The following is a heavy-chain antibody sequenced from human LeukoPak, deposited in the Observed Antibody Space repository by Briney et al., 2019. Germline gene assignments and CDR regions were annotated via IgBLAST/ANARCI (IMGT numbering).Heavy chain of an antibody. CDR2: IFKSGGT. Sequence: SETLSLTCAVSGGSVSSSGHSWSWIRQPPGTGLEWIGLAWIGYIFKSGGTYYNPSLKSRVTISVDTSKNQFSLKLSSVTAADTAVYYCARAGYSSSWPIFAPPLNFDPWGQGTLVTVSS. D-gene: IGHD6-13*01. V-gene: IGHV4-30-4*07. J-gene: IGHJ5*02. CDR3: ARAGYSSSWPIFAPPLNFDP. CDR1: GGSVSSSGHS.